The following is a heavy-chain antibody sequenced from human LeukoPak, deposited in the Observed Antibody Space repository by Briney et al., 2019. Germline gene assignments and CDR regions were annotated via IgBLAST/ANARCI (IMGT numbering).Heavy chain of an antibody. CDR2: INPNSGGT. CDR1: GLTFTSDN. J-gene: IGHJ3*02. D-gene: IGHD2/OR15-2a*01. CDR3: ARDRGLIVEYAFDT. Sequence: GASVKVSCKASGLTFTSDNMHWVRQAPGQGLEWMGWINPNSGGTNYAQKFQGRVTMTRDTSISTAYMELSRLRSDDTAVYYWARDRGLIVEYAFDTWGQGTMVTVSS. V-gene: IGHV1-2*02.